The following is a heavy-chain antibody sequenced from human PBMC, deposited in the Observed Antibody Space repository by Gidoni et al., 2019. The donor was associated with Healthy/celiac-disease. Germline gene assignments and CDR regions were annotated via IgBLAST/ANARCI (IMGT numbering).Heavy chain of an antibody. V-gene: IGHV4-39*01. CDR2: IYYSGST. J-gene: IGHJ3*02. CDR3: ARHGGTYYDFWSGYSAGAFDI. CDR1: GGSISSSSYY. Sequence: QLQLQESGPGLVKPSETLSLTCTVSGGSISSSSYYWGWIRQPPGKGLEWIGSIYYSGSTYYNPSLKSRVTISVDTSKNQFSLKLSSVTAADTAVYYCARHGGTYYDFWSGYSAGAFDIWGQGTMVTVSS. D-gene: IGHD3-3*01.